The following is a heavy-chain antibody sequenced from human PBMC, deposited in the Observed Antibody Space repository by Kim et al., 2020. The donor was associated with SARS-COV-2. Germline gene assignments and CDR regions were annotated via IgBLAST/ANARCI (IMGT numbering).Heavy chain of an antibody. Sequence: SETLSLTCTVSGGSISSYYWSWIRQPPGKGLEWIGYIYYSGSTNYNPSLKSRVTISVDTSKNQFSLKLSSVTAADTAVYYCARRNDYYDSSGHYYYGMDVWGQGTTVTVSS. CDR2: IYYSGST. V-gene: IGHV4-59*08. J-gene: IGHJ6*02. CDR3: ARRNDYYDSSGHYYYGMDV. CDR1: GGSISSYY. D-gene: IGHD3-22*01.